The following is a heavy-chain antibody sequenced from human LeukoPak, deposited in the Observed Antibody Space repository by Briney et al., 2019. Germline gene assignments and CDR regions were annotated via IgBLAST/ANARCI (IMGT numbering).Heavy chain of an antibody. CDR3: AKGSGSGWYGWFAP. Sequence: GKSLRLSCAASGFSFNHYAMYWVRQAPGKGLEWVSSIDATGAATYYADSVNGQFTISRDNSKNTFYLQMDSLRADDTAVYSCAKGSGSGWYGWFAPWGQGTLVTVSS. CDR2: IDATGAAT. D-gene: IGHD6-19*01. V-gene: IGHV3-23*01. CDR1: GFSFNHYA. J-gene: IGHJ5*02.